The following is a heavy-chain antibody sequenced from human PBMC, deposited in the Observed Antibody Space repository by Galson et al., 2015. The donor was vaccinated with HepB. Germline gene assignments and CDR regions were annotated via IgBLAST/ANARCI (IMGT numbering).Heavy chain of an antibody. CDR3: ARVFPGVGGDFDY. CDR2: IKQDGSER. CDR1: GFIFSSYW. D-gene: IGHD3-16*01. Sequence: SLRLSCAASGFIFSSYWMSWVRQAPGKGLEWVANIKQDGSERYYVDSVEGRFTISRDNAKNSLYLQMNSLRVEDTAVYYCARVFPGVGGDFDYWGQGALVTVSS. V-gene: IGHV3-7*03. J-gene: IGHJ4*02.